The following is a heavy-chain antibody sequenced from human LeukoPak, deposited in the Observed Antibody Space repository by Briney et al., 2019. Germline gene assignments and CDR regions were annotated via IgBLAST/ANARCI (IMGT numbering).Heavy chain of an antibody. CDR1: GFTFSSYE. CDR2: ISSSGSTI. V-gene: IGHV3-48*03. J-gene: IGHJ4*02. Sequence: GGSLRLSCAASGFTFSSYEMNWVRQAPGKGLEWLSYISSSGSTIYYADSVKGRFTTSRDNAMNSLYLQMNSLRAEDTALYYCARGGYCSSTSCYVDSFDYWGQGTLVTVSS. D-gene: IGHD2-2*01. CDR3: ARGGYCSSTSCYVDSFDY.